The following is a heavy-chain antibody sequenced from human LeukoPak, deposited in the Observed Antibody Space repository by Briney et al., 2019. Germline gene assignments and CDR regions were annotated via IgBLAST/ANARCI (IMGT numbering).Heavy chain of an antibody. CDR3: ARDRAHTYGYYFDH. D-gene: IGHD5-18*01. Sequence: SETLSLTCTVTGGSISTYYWTWFRQPPGQRLEWIGYTYNSGLTDYIPSLKSRVTISVDTSESQFSLRLTSVTAADTAVYYCARDRAHTYGYYFDHWGQGIPVTVSS. J-gene: IGHJ4*02. CDR1: GGSISTYY. CDR2: TYNSGLT. V-gene: IGHV4-59*01.